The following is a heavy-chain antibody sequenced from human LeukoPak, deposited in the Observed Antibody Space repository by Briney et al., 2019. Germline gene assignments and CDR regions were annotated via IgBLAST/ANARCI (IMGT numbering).Heavy chain of an antibody. CDR2: ISYDGSNK. Sequence: GGSLRLPCAASGFTFSSYAMHWVRQAPGKGLEWVAVISYDGSNKYYADSVKGRFTISRDNSKNTLYLQMNSLRAEDTAVYYCARDRYSSGWYRFGADYWGQGTLVTVSS. CDR3: ARDRYSSGWYRFGADY. D-gene: IGHD6-19*01. V-gene: IGHV3-30-3*01. CDR1: GFTFSSYA. J-gene: IGHJ4*02.